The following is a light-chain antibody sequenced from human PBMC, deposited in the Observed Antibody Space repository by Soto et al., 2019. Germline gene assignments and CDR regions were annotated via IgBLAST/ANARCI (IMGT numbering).Light chain of an antibody. Sequence: DIPMTHSPSTLSASLVDGVSIXGLASQSISSWLAWYQQKPGKAPKLLINKASSLESGVPSRFSGSGSGTEFTLTISSLQPDDFATYYCQQYNSYSRTFGQGTKVDNK. J-gene: IGKJ1*01. CDR3: QQYNSYSRT. CDR1: QSISSW. V-gene: IGKV1-5*03. CDR2: KAS.